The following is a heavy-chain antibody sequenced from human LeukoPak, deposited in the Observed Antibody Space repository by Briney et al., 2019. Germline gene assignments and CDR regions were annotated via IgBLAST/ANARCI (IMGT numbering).Heavy chain of an antibody. V-gene: IGHV1-18*01. D-gene: IGHD6-13*01. J-gene: IGHJ4*02. Sequence: ASVKVSCKASGYTFTSYGISWVRQAPGQGLEWMGWISAYNGNTNYAQKLQGRVTMTTDTSTSTAYMELRSLRSDDTAVYYCAISSGIAAAGTGRLDYWGQGTLVTVSS. CDR3: AISSGIAAAGTGRLDY. CDR2: ISAYNGNT. CDR1: GYTFTSYG.